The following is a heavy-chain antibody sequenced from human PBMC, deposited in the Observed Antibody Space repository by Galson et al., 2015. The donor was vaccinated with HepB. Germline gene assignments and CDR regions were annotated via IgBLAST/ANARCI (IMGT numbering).Heavy chain of an antibody. V-gene: IGHV4-59*08. D-gene: IGHD3-10*01. J-gene: IGHJ2*01. CDR2: VYYSGNT. Sequence: ETLSLTCSVSGGSISSDYWSWVRQPPGKGLEWIGSVYYSGNTNYNPSLKSRVTISVDTSKKQFSLGLTSVTAADTAVYYCARQTTLWFGELSVPAYFDLWGRGTLVTVSA. CDR3: ARQTTLWFGELSVPAYFDL. CDR1: GGSISSDY.